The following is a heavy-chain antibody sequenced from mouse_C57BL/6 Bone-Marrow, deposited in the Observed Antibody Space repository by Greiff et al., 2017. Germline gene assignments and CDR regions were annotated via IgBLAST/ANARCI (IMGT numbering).Heavy chain of an antibody. D-gene: IGHD1-1*01. CDR3: ARRHYYGTLYAMDY. V-gene: IGHV1-61*01. CDR1: GYTFTSYW. CDR2: IYPSDSET. J-gene: IGHJ4*01. Sequence: QVQLKQPGAELVRPGSSVKLSCKASGYTFTSYWMDWVKQRPGQGLEWIGNIYPSDSETHYNQKFKDKATLTVDKSSSTAYMQLSSLTSEDSAVYYGARRHYYGTLYAMDYWGQGTSVTVSS.